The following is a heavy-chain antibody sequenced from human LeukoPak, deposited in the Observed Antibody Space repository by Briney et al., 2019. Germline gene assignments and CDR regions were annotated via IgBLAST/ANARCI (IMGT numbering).Heavy chain of an antibody. J-gene: IGHJ4*02. CDR1: GYTFTNYY. V-gene: IGHV1-46*01. Sequence: ASVKVSCKASGYTFTNYYMHWVRQAPGQGLEWMGIINPRGGSTGHAQKFQGRVTMTRDTSTSTVYMELSSLTSEDTAVYYCARSDHKVQWLEPTDYWGQGTLVTVSS. D-gene: IGHD6-19*01. CDR2: INPRGGST. CDR3: ARSDHKVQWLEPTDY.